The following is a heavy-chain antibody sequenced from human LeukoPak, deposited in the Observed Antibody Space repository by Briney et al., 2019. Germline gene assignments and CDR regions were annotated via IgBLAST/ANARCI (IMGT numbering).Heavy chain of an antibody. CDR2: ISPYNGHT. V-gene: IGHV1-18*01. CDR1: GYIFIHYG. J-gene: IGHJ4*02. CDR3: AKTRDTVLNEY. Sequence: ASVNVSCKASGYIFIHYGISWVRQAPGQGLEWMGWISPYNGHTNYAPNLQDRLTMTTDTSTSTAYMELRSLRSDDTAVYYCAKTRDTVLNEYWGQGTLVTVSS.